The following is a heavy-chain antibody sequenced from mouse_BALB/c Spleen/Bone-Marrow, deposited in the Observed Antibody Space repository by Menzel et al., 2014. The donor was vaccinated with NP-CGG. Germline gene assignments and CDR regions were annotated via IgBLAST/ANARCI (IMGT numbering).Heavy chain of an antibody. J-gene: IGHJ4*01. CDR2: ISNYYGDA. CDR1: GYTFTDYA. Sequence: QAQLKQSGAEPVRPGVSVKISCKGSGYTFTDYAMHWVKQSHAKSLEWIGLISNYYGDASYNQKFKGKAIMTVDKSSSTDYMELARLTSEESAIYYCARSGKFPNSMDDWGQGTPGT. CDR3: ARSGKFPNSMDD. V-gene: IGHV1S137*01.